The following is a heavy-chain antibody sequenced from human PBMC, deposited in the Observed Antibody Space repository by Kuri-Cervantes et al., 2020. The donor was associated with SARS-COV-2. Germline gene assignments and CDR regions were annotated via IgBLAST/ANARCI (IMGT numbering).Heavy chain of an antibody. J-gene: IGHJ4*02. D-gene: IGHD4-17*01. V-gene: IGHV1-3*02. Sequence: ASVKVSCKASGYTFTSYAMHWVRQAPGQRLEWMGWSNAGNGNTKYSQEFQGRVAITRDTSASTAYMELSSLRSEDTAVYYCAFDYGDYDFRLYWGQGTLVTVSS. CDR2: SNAGNGNT. CDR1: GYTFTSYA. CDR3: AFDYGDYDFRLY.